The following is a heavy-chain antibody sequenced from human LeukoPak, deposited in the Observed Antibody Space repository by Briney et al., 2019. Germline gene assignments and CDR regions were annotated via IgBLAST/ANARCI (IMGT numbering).Heavy chain of an antibody. Sequence: SETLSLTCTVSGGSISSSSYYWSWIRQHPEQGLEWIGYIYYSGSTYYNPSLKSRVTILLDTSKNQFSLKLSSVTAADTAVYYCARLYSGSYYGPLDYWGQGTLVTVSS. D-gene: IGHD1-26*01. CDR3: ARLYSGSYYGPLDY. CDR1: GGSISSSSYY. J-gene: IGHJ4*02. CDR2: IYYSGST. V-gene: IGHV4-31*03.